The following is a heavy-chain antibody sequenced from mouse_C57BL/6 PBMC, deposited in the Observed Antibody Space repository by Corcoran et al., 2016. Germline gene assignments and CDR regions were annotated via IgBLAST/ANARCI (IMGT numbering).Heavy chain of an antibody. V-gene: IGHV1-26*01. CDR2: INPNNGGT. D-gene: IGHD1-1*01. J-gene: IGHJ3*01. CDR1: GYTFTDYY. Sequence: EVKLQKSGPELVKTGASVKISGKASGYTFTDYYMNWVKQSHGKSLEWIGDINPNNGGTSYNQKFKGKATLTVYKSSSTAYMELRSLTSEDSAVYYCARLYYGFYWGQGTLVTVSA. CDR3: ARLYYGFY.